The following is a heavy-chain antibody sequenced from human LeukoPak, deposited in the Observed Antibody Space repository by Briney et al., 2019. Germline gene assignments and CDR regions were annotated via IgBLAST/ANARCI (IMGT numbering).Heavy chain of an antibody. J-gene: IGHJ6*03. V-gene: IGHV3-23*01. D-gene: IGHD5-12*01. CDR3: AKERYSGYFYYYYMDV. CDR2: LSGSGGST. CDR1: GFTFSSYA. Sequence: GGSLRLSCAPSGFTFSSYAMSWVRQAPGKGLEWVSALSGSGGSTYYADSVKGRFTISRDNSKNTLYLQMNSLRAEDTAVYYCAKERYSGYFYYYYMDVWGKGTTVTVSS.